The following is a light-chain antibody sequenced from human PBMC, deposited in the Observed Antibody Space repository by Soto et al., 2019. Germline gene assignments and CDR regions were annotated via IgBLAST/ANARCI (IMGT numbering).Light chain of an antibody. Sequence: DIQMTQSPSTLSASVGDRVTITCRASQSISNWLAWYQQKPGKAPKFLIYDASSLESGVPSRFSGSGFGTEFTLTISSLQPDDFATYYCQQYNSYPYTFGQGTKLEIK. CDR2: DAS. J-gene: IGKJ2*01. CDR3: QQYNSYPYT. V-gene: IGKV1-5*01. CDR1: QSISNW.